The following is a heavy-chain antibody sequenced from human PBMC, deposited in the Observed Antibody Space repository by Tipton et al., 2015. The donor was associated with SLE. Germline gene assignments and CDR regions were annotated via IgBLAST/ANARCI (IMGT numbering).Heavy chain of an antibody. CDR1: GGSFSSYY. J-gene: IGHJ4*02. CDR2: INHSGST. V-gene: IGHV4-34*01. Sequence: TLSLTCAVYGGSFSSYYWSWIRQPPGKGLEWIGEINHSGSTNYNPSLKSRVTISVDTSKNQFSLKLSSVTAADTAVYYCASSQDIVATAGRFDYWGQGTLVTVSS. CDR3: ASSQDIVATAGRFDY. D-gene: IGHD5-12*01.